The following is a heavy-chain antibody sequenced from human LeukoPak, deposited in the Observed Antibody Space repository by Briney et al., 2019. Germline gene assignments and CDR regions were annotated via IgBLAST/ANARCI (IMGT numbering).Heavy chain of an antibody. D-gene: IGHD6-19*01. CDR2: IYYSGST. Sequence: SETLSLTCTVSGGSISSYYWSWIRQPPGKRLEWIGYIYYSGSTNYNPSLKSRVTISVDTSKNQFSLKLSSVTAADTAVYYCARRNVGYRSGQLDYWGQGTLVTVSS. CDR1: GGSISSYY. J-gene: IGHJ4*02. V-gene: IGHV4-59*01. CDR3: ARRNVGYRSGQLDY.